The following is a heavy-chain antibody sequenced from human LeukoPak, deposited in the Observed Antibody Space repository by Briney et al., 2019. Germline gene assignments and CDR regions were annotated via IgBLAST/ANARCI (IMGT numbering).Heavy chain of an antibody. CDR3: ARGPSIQLWSDPYYYYGMDV. CDR2: INHSGST. CDR1: GGSFSGYY. J-gene: IGHJ6*02. D-gene: IGHD5-18*01. V-gene: IGHV4-34*01. Sequence: SETLSFTCAVYGGSFSGYYWSWLRQPPGKGLEWIGEINHSGSTNYNPSLKSRVTISIDTSKNQFSLKLNSVTAADTAVYYCARGPSIQLWSDPYYYYGMDVWGQGTTVTVSS.